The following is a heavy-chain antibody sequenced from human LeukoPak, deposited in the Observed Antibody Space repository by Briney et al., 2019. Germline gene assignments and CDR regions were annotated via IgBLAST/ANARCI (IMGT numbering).Heavy chain of an antibody. Sequence: PSETLSLTCTVSGGSISSSSYYWGWIRQPPGKGLEWIGSIYYSGSTYYNPSLKSRVTISVDTSKNQFSLKLSSVTAADTAVYYCARPSYYYGSGSYYYWGQGTLVTVSS. CDR2: IYYSGST. D-gene: IGHD3-10*01. CDR1: GGSISSSSYY. J-gene: IGHJ4*02. V-gene: IGHV4-39*07. CDR3: ARPSYYYGSGSYYY.